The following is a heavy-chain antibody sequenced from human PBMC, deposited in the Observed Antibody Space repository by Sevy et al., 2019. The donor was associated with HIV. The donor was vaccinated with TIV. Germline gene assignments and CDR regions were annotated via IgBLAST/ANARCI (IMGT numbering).Heavy chain of an antibody. CDR2: INGSTLDT. CDR1: GFTFGNYA. J-gene: IGHJ4*02. D-gene: IGHD6-13*01. CDR3: AQDRTYSHSWYYLDH. V-gene: IGHV3-23*01. Sequence: GGSLRLSCAASGFTFGNYAMNWVRQAPGKGLEWVSSINGSTLDTSYADSGKGRFTISRDNSQNTLYLEMNSQRAEDTAVYDCAQDRTYSHSWYYLDHWGQGTLVTVSS.